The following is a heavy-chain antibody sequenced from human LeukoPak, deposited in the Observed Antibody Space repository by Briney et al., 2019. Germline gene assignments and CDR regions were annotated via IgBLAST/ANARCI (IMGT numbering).Heavy chain of an antibody. CDR3: ARLTPPGIAAAGILFDY. CDR2: IYYSGST. CDR1: GGSFSGYY. J-gene: IGHJ4*02. D-gene: IGHD6-13*01. V-gene: IGHV4-34*01. Sequence: PSETLSLTCAVYGGSFSGYYWSWIRQPPGKGLEWIGSIYYSGSTYYNPSLKSRVTISVDTSKNQFSLKLSSVTAADTAVYYCARLTPPGIAAAGILFDYWGQGTLVTVSS.